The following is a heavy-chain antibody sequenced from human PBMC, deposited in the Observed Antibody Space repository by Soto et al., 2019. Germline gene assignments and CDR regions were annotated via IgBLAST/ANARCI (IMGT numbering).Heavy chain of an antibody. Sequence: ASVKVSCKASGYIFTGYHIHWVRQAPGRGLEWMGWINPNSGDTDYAQNFQGRVTMTRDTSISTAYMELSRLRSDDTAVYYCARDGTRITMVRGPQGWFDPWGQGTLVTVSS. CDR3: ARDGTRITMVRGPQGWFDP. V-gene: IGHV1-2*02. D-gene: IGHD3-10*01. J-gene: IGHJ5*02. CDR2: INPNSGDT. CDR1: GYIFTGYH.